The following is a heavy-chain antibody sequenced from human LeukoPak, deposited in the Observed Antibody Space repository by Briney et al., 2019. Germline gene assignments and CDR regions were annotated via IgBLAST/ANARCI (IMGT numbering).Heavy chain of an antibody. V-gene: IGHV3-23*01. Sequence: GGSLRLSCAASGFTFSSYAMSWVRQAPGKGLEWVSAISGSGGSTYYADSVKGRFTISRDNSRNSLYLQMNSLRAEDTAVYYCARDSNPASWVTDAFDIWGQGTMVTVSS. CDR3: ARDSNPASWVTDAFDI. D-gene: IGHD2-2*01. J-gene: IGHJ3*02. CDR1: GFTFSSYA. CDR2: ISGSGGST.